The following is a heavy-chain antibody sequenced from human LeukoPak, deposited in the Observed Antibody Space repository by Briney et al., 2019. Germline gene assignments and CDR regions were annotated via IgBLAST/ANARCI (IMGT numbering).Heavy chain of an antibody. CDR3: AKGGDGYQMYPIDY. J-gene: IGHJ4*02. CDR2: ISWDGGST. Sequence: GGSLRLSCAASGFTFDDYAMHWVRQAPGKGLEWVSLISWDGGSTYYADSVKGRFTISRDNSKNSLYLQMNSLRAEDTALYYCAKGGDGYQMYPIDYWGQGTLVTVSS. CDR1: GFTFDDYA. V-gene: IGHV3-43D*03. D-gene: IGHD5-24*01.